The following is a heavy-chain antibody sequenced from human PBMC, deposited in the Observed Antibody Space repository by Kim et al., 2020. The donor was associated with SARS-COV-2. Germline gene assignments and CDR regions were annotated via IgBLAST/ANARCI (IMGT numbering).Heavy chain of an antibody. Sequence: GGSLRLSCAASGFTFSNYAMTWVRQAPGKGLEWVSAISGSGGSTYYADSVKGRFSISRDNSKYTLYLQMNSLRADDTAVYFCAKDRTSVVVTNWYFDLWGRGTLVTVSS. CDR2: ISGSGGST. J-gene: IGHJ2*01. CDR3: AKDRTSVVVTNWYFDL. CDR1: GFTFSNYA. V-gene: IGHV3-23*01. D-gene: IGHD2-21*02.